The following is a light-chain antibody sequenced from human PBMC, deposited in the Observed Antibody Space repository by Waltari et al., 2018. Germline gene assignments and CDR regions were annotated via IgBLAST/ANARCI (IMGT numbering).Light chain of an antibody. CDR1: KLGDKY. Sequence: SYELTQPPSVSVSPGQTASITCSGDKLGDKYVSWYQLKPGQSPVLGIYQDSQRPSGIPERFSGANSGNTATLTISGTQAMDEADYYCQAWDSSTVVFGGGTKLTVL. CDR2: QDS. J-gene: IGLJ2*01. CDR3: QAWDSSTVV. V-gene: IGLV3-1*01.